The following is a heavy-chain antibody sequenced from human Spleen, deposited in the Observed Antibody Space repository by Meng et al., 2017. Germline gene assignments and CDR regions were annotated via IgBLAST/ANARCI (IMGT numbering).Heavy chain of an antibody. CDR2: INPNGGGT. J-gene: IGHJ4*02. CDR1: GYTFTDYY. V-gene: IGHV1-2*02. CDR3: ARDPPSEERFFDY. Sequence: ASVKVSCKASGYTFTDYYIHWVRHAPGQGLEWMGWINPNGGGTNYAQKFQGRVTMTRDTSTSTAYMELSRLRSDDTAVYYFARDPPSEERFFDYWGQGTLVTVSS. D-gene: IGHD3-3*01.